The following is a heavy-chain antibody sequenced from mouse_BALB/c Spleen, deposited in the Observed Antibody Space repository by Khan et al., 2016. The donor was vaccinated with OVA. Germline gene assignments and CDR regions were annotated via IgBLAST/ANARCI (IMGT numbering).Heavy chain of an antibody. J-gene: IGHJ2*01. CDR3: ARTHER. Sequence: QVQLKQSGAELARPGASVKMSCKASGYTFTSYTMHWVKQRPGQGLEWIGYINPSSGYPKYNQKFKDKATLPADKSSSTAYMQLSSLASEDSAVYYCARTHERWGQGTTLTVSS. CDR2: INPSSGYP. CDR1: GYTFTSYT. V-gene: IGHV1-4*01.